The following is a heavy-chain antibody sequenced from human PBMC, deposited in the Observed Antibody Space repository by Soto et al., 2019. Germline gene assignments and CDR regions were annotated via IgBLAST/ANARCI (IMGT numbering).Heavy chain of an antibody. CDR1: GGTFSSYA. CDR2: IIPIFGTA. J-gene: IGHJ5*02. V-gene: IGHV1-69*13. D-gene: IGHD3-9*01. Sequence: ASVKVSCKASGGTFSSYAISWVRQAPGQGLEWMGGIIPIFGTANYAQKFQGRVTITADESTSTAYMELSSLRSEDTAVYYCAADQGLTIPFDPWGQGTLVTVSS. CDR3: AADQGLTIPFDP.